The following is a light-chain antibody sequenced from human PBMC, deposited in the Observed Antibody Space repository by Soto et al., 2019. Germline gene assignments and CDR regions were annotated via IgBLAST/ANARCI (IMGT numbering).Light chain of an antibody. CDR1: SSDVGGYNY. CDR2: DVS. J-gene: IGLJ3*02. Sequence: QSALTQPASVSGSPGQSITISCTGTSSDVGGYNYVSWYQQHPGKAPKLMIFDVSNRPSGISYRFSGSKSGNTASLTISGLQAEDEADYYCSPYASNSPVVFGGGTKVTVL. CDR3: SPYASNSPVV. V-gene: IGLV2-14*03.